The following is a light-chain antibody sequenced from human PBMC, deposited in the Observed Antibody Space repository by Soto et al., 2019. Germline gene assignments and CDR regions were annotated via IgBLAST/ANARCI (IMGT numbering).Light chain of an antibody. V-gene: IGKV1-33*01. CDR2: DAS. CDR3: QQYDNLPPSWT. J-gene: IGKJ1*01. Sequence: DIQMTQSPSSLSASVGNRVTITCQASQDIATYLNWYQQKPGKAPHLLFYDASNLETGVPSRFSGGESGTHITFTISNLQPEDIATYYCQQYDNLPPSWTFGQGTQVDIK. CDR1: QDIATY.